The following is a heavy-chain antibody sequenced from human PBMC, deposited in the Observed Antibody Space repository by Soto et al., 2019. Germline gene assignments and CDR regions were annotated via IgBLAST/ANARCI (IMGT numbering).Heavy chain of an antibody. CDR1: GYSFTNYW. J-gene: IGHJ4*02. D-gene: IGHD2-2*02. Sequence: GESLKISCKGSGYSFTNYWIGWVRQMPGNGLEWMGIIYPGDSNTRYSPSFQGQVTISADKSISTAYLQWSSLKASDTAMYYCARQGFCSSTSCYTVDYWGQGTRVTVSS. V-gene: IGHV5-51*01. CDR2: IYPGDSNT. CDR3: ARQGFCSSTSCYTVDY.